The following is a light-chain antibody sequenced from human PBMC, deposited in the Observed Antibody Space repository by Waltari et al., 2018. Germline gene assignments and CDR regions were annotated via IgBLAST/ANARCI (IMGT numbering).Light chain of an antibody. J-gene: IGLJ2*01. V-gene: IGLV3-1*01. CDR1: RLGDKY. CDR2: QLN. Sequence: SYELTQPPSVSVSPGQTASITCSGDRLGDKYVCWYQQKPGQSPVLVIYQLNKRPSGGPERFSGSNSGNTATLTISGTQAMDEADYYCQAWDSSTAHVVFGGGTKLTVL. CDR3: QAWDSSTAHVV.